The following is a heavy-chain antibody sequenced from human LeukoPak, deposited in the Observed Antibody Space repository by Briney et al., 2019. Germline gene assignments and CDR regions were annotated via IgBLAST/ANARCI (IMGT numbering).Heavy chain of an antibody. CDR1: GFTFSSYA. J-gene: IGHJ2*01. CDR3: AKFNVSAISLCGWYFDL. CDR2: ISGSGGST. V-gene: IGHV3-23*01. D-gene: IGHD2-2*02. Sequence: GGSLRLSCAASGFTFSSYAMSWVRQAPGKGLEWVSAISGSGGSTYYADSVKGRFTISRDNSKNTLYLQMNSLRAEDTAVYYCAKFNVSAISLCGWYFDLWGRGTLVTVSS.